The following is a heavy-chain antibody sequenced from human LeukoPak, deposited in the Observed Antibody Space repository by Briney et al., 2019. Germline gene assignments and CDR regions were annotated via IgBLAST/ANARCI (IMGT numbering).Heavy chain of an antibody. V-gene: IGHV4-34*01. Sequence: SETLSLTCAVYGGSFSGYYWSWIRQPPGKGLEWIGEINHSGSTNYDPSLKSRVTISVDTSKNQFSLKLSSVTAADTAVYYCARGLRSVTRMFDYWGQGTLVTVSS. CDR3: ARGLRSVTRMFDY. J-gene: IGHJ4*02. CDR1: GGSFSGYY. CDR2: INHSGST. D-gene: IGHD1-14*01.